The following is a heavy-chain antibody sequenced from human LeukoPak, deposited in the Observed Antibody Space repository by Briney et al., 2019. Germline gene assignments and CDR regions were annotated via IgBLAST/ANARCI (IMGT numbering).Heavy chain of an antibody. J-gene: IGHJ4*02. CDR1: GYALTELS. CDR2: FDPEDGVT. CDR3: ATEASGSSYYFDY. D-gene: IGHD1-26*01. Sequence: ASVKVSCKVSGYALTELSMHWVRQAPGKGLEWMGGFDPEDGVTIYAQKFQGRVTMTEDTSTDTAYMELSSLRSEDTAVYYCATEASGSSYYFDYWGQGTLVTVSS. V-gene: IGHV1-24*01.